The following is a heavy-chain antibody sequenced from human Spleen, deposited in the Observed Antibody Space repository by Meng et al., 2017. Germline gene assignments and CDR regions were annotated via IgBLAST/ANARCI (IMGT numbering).Heavy chain of an antibody. CDR3: ARAGGRIAVAGTGFWDY. D-gene: IGHD6-19*01. CDR1: GFTFSSYW. CDR2: IKQDGSGR. Sequence: GESLKISCAASGFTFSSYWMSWVRQAPGKGLEMVANIKQDGSGRYYVDSVEGRFTISRDNANNSLYLQMNSLRAEDAAVYYCARAGGRIAVAGTGFWDYWGQGTLVTVSS. J-gene: IGHJ4*02. V-gene: IGHV3-7*01.